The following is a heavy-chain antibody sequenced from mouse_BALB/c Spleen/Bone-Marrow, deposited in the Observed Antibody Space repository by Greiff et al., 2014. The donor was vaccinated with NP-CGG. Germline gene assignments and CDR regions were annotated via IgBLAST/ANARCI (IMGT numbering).Heavy chain of an antibody. V-gene: IGHV5-12-1*01. CDR3: TRHGGYYPYYYAMDY. J-gene: IGHJ4*01. CDR1: GFAFSSYD. Sequence: EVQLVESGGGLVKPGGPLKLSCAASGFAFSSYDMSWVRQTPEKRLEWVAYISHGGGTTYYSDTVKGRFTISRDNAKNTLYLQMSSLKSEDTAIYYCTRHGGYYPYYYAMDYWGQGTSVTVSS. CDR2: ISHGGGTT. D-gene: IGHD2-3*01.